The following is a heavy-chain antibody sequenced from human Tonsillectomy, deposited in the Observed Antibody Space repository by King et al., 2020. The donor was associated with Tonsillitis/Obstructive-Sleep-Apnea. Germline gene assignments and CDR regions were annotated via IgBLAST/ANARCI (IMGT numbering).Heavy chain of an antibody. V-gene: IGHV4-59*01. CDR2: IYNSGTP. CDR3: ARVDSAYDSSFDY. Sequence: QLQESGPGLVKPSETLALTCSVSVGSISGYYWSWIRQSPGKGLEWIGYIYNSGTPNYNPSLKSRVTISVDTSKNQLSLKLRSVTAADTAVYYCARVDSAYDSSFDYWGQGTRVTVSS. D-gene: IGHD5-12*01. J-gene: IGHJ4*02. CDR1: VGSISGYY.